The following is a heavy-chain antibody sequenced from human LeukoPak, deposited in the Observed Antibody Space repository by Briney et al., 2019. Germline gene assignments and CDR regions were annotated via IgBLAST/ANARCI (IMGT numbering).Heavy chain of an antibody. CDR3: NIAAAARGAFDI. CDR2: IIPIFGTA. D-gene: IGHD6-13*01. CDR1: GGTFSSYA. J-gene: IGHJ3*02. Sequence: ASVKVSCKASGGTFSSYAISWVRQAPGQGLEWMGGIIPIFGTANYAQKFQGRVTITTDESTSTAYMELSSLRSEDTAVYYCNIAAAARGAFDIWGQGTMVTVSS. V-gene: IGHV1-69*05.